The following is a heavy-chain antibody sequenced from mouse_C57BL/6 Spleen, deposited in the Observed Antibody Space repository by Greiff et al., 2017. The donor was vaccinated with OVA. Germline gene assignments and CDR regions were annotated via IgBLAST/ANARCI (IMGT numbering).Heavy chain of an antibody. CDR2: IDPSDSYT. Sequence: VQLQQPGAELVKPGASVKLSCKASGYTFTSYWMQWVKQRPGQGLEWIGEIDPSDSYTNYNQKFKGKATLTVDTSSSTAYMQLSSLTSEDSAVYYCARSRYGSSYYFDYWGQGTTLTVSS. V-gene: IGHV1-50*01. J-gene: IGHJ2*01. D-gene: IGHD1-1*01. CDR1: GYTFTSYW. CDR3: ARSRYGSSYYFDY.